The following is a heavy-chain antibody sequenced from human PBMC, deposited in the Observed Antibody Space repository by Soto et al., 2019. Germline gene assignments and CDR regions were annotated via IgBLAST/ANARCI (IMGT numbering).Heavy chain of an antibody. CDR2: INPNSGGT. CDR3: ARDYDSSGYYPTNSNWFDP. Sequence: ASVKVSCKASGYTFTGYYMHWVRQAPGQGLEWMGWINPNSGGTNYAQKLQGRVTMTRDTSISTAYMELSRLRSDDTAVYYCARDYDSSGYYPTNSNWFDPWGQGTLVTVSS. J-gene: IGHJ5*02. V-gene: IGHV1-2*02. CDR1: GYTFTGYY. D-gene: IGHD3-22*01.